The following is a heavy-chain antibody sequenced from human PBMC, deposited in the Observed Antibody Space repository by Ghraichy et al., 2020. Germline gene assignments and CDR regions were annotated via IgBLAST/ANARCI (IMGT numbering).Heavy chain of an antibody. CDR3: VRVVPRKQSWLGYADF. Sequence: GGSLRLSCSASGFTFRTYAMYWVRQAPGKGLECVSGIVSAGLSTHYAEFVQGRFAISTDTSTNTLYLQMSRLRLEDTAIYYCVRVVPRKQSWLGYADFWGQGTLVTVS. CDR1: GFTFRTYA. D-gene: IGHD5-18*01. CDR2: IVSAGLST. J-gene: IGHJ4*02. V-gene: IGHV3-64D*06.